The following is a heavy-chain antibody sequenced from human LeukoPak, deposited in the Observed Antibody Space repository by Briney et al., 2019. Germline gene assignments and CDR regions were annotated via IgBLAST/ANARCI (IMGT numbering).Heavy chain of an antibody. D-gene: IGHD3-3*01. Sequence: PGGSLRLSCAASGFTFSNYAMNWVRQAPGKGLEWVSVISGSGGSTYYADSVKGRFTISRDNSKNTLYLQMNSLRAEDTAVYYCAEGSPSEDYDFWSGYYYYMDVWGKGTTVTVSS. CDR1: GFTFSNYA. J-gene: IGHJ6*03. CDR2: ISGSGGST. CDR3: AEGSPSEDYDFWSGYYYYMDV. V-gene: IGHV3-23*01.